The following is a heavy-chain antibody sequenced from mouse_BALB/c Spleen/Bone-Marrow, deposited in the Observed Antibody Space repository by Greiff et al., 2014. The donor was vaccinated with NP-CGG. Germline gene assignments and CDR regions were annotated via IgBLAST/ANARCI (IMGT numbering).Heavy chain of an antibody. CDR1: GFNIKDTY. CDR3: DRWECYAIDY. V-gene: IGHV14-3*02. D-gene: IGHD4-1*01. J-gene: IGHJ4*01. CDR2: IDPANGNT. Sequence: VQLQQSGAELVKPGASVKLSCTASGFNIKDTYMHWVKQRPEQGLEWIGRIDPANGNTKYDPKFQGKATITADTSSNTAYLQLSSLTSEDTAVYDCDRWECYAIDYWGQGTSVTVSA.